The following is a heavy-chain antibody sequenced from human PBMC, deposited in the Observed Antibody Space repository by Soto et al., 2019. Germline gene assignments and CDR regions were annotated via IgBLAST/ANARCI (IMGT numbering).Heavy chain of an antibody. Sequence: QVQLQEAGPGLVKASETLSLTCTVSGASINSPDYYWGWIRQPPGMELEWIGSIVFGGSTYYTPYLTRRLSTTVDTSNPHFSVMLRSVTAADTAVYFCARHRDGAGSYQYYGLDVWGQGTTATVSS. CDR2: IVFGGST. CDR3: ARHRDGAGSYQYYGLDV. CDR1: GASINSPDYY. V-gene: IGHV4-39*01. D-gene: IGHD3-10*01. J-gene: IGHJ6*02.